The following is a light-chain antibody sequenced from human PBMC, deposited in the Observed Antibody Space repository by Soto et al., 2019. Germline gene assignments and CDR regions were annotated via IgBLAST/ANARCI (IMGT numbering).Light chain of an antibody. CDR2: LEGSGSY. Sequence: QSVLTQSSSASASLGSSVKLTCTLSSGHRSYIIAWHQQQPGKAPRYLMKLEGSGSYNKGSGVPDRFSGSSSGADRYLTISILQFEDEADYYCETWDSNTRVFGGGTKLTVL. J-gene: IGLJ3*02. V-gene: IGLV4-60*02. CDR3: ETWDSNTRV. CDR1: SGHRSYI.